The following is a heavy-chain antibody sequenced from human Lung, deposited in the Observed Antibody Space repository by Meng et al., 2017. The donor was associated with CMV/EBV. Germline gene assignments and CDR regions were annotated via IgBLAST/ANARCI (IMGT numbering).Heavy chain of an antibody. J-gene: IGHJ4*02. V-gene: IGHV3-23*01. D-gene: IGHD6-13*01. CDR3: AKVDSGSWYRGFVDY. CDR1: GFTFSDFA. CDR2: ITASGGST. Sequence: GGSLRLSCAASGFTFSDFAMSWVRQAPGKGLEWVSPITASGGSTYYADSVKGRFTISRDNSKNTLYLQMNRLRAEDTAVYYCAKVDSGSWYRGFVDYWGQGTLVXVSS.